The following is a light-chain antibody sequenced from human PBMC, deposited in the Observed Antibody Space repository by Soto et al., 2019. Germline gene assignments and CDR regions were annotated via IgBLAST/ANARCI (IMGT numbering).Light chain of an antibody. CDR2: DVS. CDR1: SSDVGGYNY. Sequence: SALTQPASVSGSPGQSITISCTGTSSDVGGYNYVSWYQQHPGKAPKLMIYDVSNRRSGVSTRFSGSKSGNTASLTISGLQAEDEADYYCSSYTSSSKVFGTGTKATVL. V-gene: IGLV2-14*01. J-gene: IGLJ1*01. CDR3: SSYTSSSKV.